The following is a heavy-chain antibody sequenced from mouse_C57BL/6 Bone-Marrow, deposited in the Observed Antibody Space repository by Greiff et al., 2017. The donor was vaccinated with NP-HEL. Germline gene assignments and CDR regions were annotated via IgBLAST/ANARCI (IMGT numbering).Heavy chain of an antibody. CDR3: AKVDGYILDY. CDR1: GFSLTSYG. Sequence: VKLVESGPGLVQPSQSLSITCPVSGFSLTSYGVHWVRQPPGKGLEWLGVIWSGGSTDYNAAFISRLSISKDNSKSQVFCKMNSLQADDTAIYYCAKVDGYILDYWGQGTTLTVSS. D-gene: IGHD2-3*01. J-gene: IGHJ2*01. V-gene: IGHV2-4*01. CDR2: IWSGGST.